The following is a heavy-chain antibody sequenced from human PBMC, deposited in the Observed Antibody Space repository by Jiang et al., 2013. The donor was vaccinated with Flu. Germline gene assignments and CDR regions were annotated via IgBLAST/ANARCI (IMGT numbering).Heavy chain of an antibody. D-gene: IGHD7-27*01. CDR2: SITSGST. Sequence: GGSISSYYWTWIRQPQGRNWSGLVISITSGSTNYNPSLKSRVTISVDTSKNQXSLKLSSVTTADTAVYYCARGGTNWGIGLWGRGTLVTVSS. J-gene: IGHJ2*01. CDR3: ARGGTNWGIGL. CDR1: GGSISSYY. V-gene: IGHV4-59*01.